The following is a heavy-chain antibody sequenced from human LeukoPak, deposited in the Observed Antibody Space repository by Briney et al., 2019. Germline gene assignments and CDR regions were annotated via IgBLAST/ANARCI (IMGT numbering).Heavy chain of an antibody. Sequence: SETLSLTCTVSGGSISGYYWSWIRQSAGKELEWIGRIYSSGTTNYNPSLNRRVTMSVDTSKNQFSLRLSSVTAADTAVYYCARRNNYDILTGLEDYFDYWARESWSPSPQ. J-gene: IGHJ4*02. V-gene: IGHV4-4*07. CDR1: GGSISGYY. CDR2: IYSSGTT. D-gene: IGHD3-9*01. CDR3: ARRNNYDILTGLEDYFDY.